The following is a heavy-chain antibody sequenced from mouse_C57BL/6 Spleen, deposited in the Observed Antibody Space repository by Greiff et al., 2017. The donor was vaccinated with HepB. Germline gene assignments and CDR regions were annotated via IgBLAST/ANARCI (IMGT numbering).Heavy chain of an antibody. CDR2: ILPGSGST. CDR3: ARKGDFITTVVAPFDY. Sequence: QVQLQQSGAELMKPGASVKLSCKATGYTFTGYWIEWVKQRPGHGLEWIGEILPGSGSTNYNEKFKGKATFTADTSSNTAYMQLSSLTTEDSAIYYCARKGDFITTVVAPFDYWGQGTTLTVSS. CDR1: GYTFTGYW. J-gene: IGHJ2*01. V-gene: IGHV1-9*01. D-gene: IGHD1-1*01.